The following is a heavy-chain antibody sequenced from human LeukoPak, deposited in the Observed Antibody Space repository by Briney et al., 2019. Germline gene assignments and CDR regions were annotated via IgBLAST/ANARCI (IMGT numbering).Heavy chain of an antibody. D-gene: IGHD3-10*01. Sequence: ASVKVSCKASGYTFTSYGISWVRQAPGQGLEWMGWISAYNGNTNYAQKLQGRVTMTTDTSTSTAYMELRSPRSDDTAVYYCARGKMVRGVIITYNWFDPWGQGTLVTVSS. CDR3: ARGKMVRGVIITYNWFDP. CDR2: ISAYNGNT. CDR1: GYTFTSYG. J-gene: IGHJ5*02. V-gene: IGHV1-18*04.